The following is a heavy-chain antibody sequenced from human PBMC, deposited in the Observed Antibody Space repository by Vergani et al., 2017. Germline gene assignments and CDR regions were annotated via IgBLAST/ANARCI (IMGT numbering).Heavy chain of an antibody. V-gene: IGHV3-49*04. J-gene: IGHJ6*02. CDR3: TRDDSSSSYYYYGMDV. CDR2: IRSKAYGGTT. CDR1: GFTFGDYA. D-gene: IGHD6-6*01. Sequence: EVQLVESGGGLVKPGRSLRLSCTASGFTFGDYAMSWVRQAPGKGLEWVGFIRSKAYGGTTEYAASVKGRFTISRDDSKSIAYLQMNSLKTEDTAVYYCTRDDSSSSYYYYGMDVWGQGTTVTVSS.